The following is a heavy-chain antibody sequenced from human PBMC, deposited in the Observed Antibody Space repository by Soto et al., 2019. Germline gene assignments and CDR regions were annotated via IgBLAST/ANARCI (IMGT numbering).Heavy chain of an antibody. CDR2: INHSRST. D-gene: IGHD6-19*01. V-gene: IGHV4-34*01. J-gene: IGHJ3*02. CDR1: GGSFSGYN. CDR3: ARGFSGWCHNTSYDAFDI. Sequence: PSATLSLTCAVYGGSFSGYNRSWLRQHPGKGLEWVGDINHSRSTNYSPSLKSRVTISVDTSKNQFSLKLSSVSAADTALYYCARGFSGWCHNTSYDAFDIRGQGTMVT.